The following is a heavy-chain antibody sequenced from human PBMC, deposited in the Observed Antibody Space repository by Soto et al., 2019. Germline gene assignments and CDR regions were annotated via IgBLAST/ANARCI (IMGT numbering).Heavy chain of an antibody. Sequence: ASVKVSCKASGYTFTSYAMHWVRQAPGQRLEWMGWINAGNGNTKYSQKFQGRVTITRDTSASTAYMELSSLRSEDTAVYYCARGGLLWFGELFDWFDPCGQGTLVTVSS. CDR2: INAGNGNT. D-gene: IGHD3-10*01. J-gene: IGHJ5*02. CDR1: GYTFTSYA. CDR3: ARGGLLWFGELFDWFDP. V-gene: IGHV1-3*01.